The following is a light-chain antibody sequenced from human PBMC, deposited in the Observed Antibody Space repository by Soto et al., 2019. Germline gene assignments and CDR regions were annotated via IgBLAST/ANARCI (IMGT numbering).Light chain of an antibody. Sequence: EIVLTQSPATLSLSPGERATLSCGASQSVSRSYLAWYQQKPGLAPRLLIYDASTRATGIPDRFSGSGSGTDFTLTISRLEPEDFAVYYCQQYGSSPRYTFGQGTKLEIK. CDR2: DAS. J-gene: IGKJ2*01. CDR3: QQYGSSPRYT. V-gene: IGKV3D-20*01. CDR1: QSVSRSY.